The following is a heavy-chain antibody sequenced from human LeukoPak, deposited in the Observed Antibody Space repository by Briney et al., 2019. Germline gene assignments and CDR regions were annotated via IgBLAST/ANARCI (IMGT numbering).Heavy chain of an antibody. CDR2: INQGGSEP. V-gene: IGHV3-7*04. CDR3: AKVDSFNSGWLDY. CDR1: GFTFSVYG. Sequence: GGSLRLSCAASGFTFSVYGMHWVRQAPGKGLEWVANINQGGSEPYHVHSVKGRFTISRENAKKSLCLQRNSLRVEDTAVYYCAKVDSFNSGWLDYWGQGTLVTLSS. D-gene: IGHD5-12*01. J-gene: IGHJ4*02.